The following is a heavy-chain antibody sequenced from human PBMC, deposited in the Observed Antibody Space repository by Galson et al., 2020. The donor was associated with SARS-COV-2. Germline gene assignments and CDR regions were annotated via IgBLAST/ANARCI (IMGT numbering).Heavy chain of an antibody. CDR3: AKDDSSGIWGGIDS. V-gene: IGHV3-23*01. Sequence: AESLTLSCAASGITFRIYAMSWVRQPPGKGLEWVSTISGSGANTYYADSVRGRISISRDNSKNTLYLQMGGLRAEDTAIYYCAKDDSSGIWGGIDSWGQGTLVIVSS. D-gene: IGHD3-16*01. CDR2: ISGSGANT. J-gene: IGHJ4*02. CDR1: GITFRIYA.